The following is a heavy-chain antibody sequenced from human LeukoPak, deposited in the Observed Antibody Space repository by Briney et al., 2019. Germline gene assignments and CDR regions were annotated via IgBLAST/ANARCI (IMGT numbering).Heavy chain of an antibody. V-gene: IGHV3-30*18. CDR1: GFTFSSYG. J-gene: IGHJ4*02. Sequence: GGSLGLSCAASGFTFSSYGMHWVRQAPGKGLEWVAVISYDGSNIYYADSVKGRFTITRDNSKNMLYLQMDSLRAEDTALYYCAKDQACSGGSCYSFDYWGQGTLVTVSS. CDR3: AKDQACSGGSCYSFDY. CDR2: ISYDGSNI. D-gene: IGHD2-15*01.